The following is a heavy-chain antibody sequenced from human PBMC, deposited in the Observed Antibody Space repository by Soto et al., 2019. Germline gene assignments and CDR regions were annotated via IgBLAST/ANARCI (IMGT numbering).Heavy chain of an antibody. CDR1: GYTSTSFA. CDR2: VNAGNGDT. D-gene: IGHD3-16*01. CDR3: ARVRLGLNWYFDV. J-gene: IGHJ2*01. Sequence: QVQLVQSGAEVRKPGASVKLSCQASGYTSTSFAMNWVRQAPGQRLEWMGWVNAGNGDTNSSQNFRGRVTFSWDTPASTAYMDLTSLRSEDTAVYYCARVRLGLNWYFDVWGRGTLVSVAS. V-gene: IGHV1-3*01.